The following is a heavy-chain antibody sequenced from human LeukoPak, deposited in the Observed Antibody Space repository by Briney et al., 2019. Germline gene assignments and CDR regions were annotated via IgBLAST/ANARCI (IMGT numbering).Heavy chain of an antibody. CDR1: GFTFSSYN. CDR2: ISDSSTTI. CDR3: AKSSLEGGLDS. Sequence: GGSLRLSCAASGFTFSSYNMNWVRQAPGKGLEWVSYISDSSTTIYYADSVKGRFTISRDNAKNSLYLQMNSLRAEDTAVYYCAKSSLEGGLDSWGQGTLVTVSS. D-gene: IGHD3-16*01. J-gene: IGHJ4*02. V-gene: IGHV3-48*01.